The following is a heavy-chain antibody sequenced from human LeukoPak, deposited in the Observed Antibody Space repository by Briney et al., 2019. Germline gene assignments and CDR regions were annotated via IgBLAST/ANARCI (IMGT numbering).Heavy chain of an antibody. J-gene: IGHJ4*02. D-gene: IGHD5-12*01. Sequence: PGESLRISCKGSGYSFSSFWINWVRQMPGKGLEWMGRIDPFDSNTNYSPSFEGHVSISADKSMSTAYLQWTSLKASDTAIYYCARGLYSGYYMSGYWGKGTRVTVSS. CDR1: GYSFSSFW. CDR3: ARGLYSGYYMSGY. CDR2: IDPFDSNT. V-gene: IGHV5-10-1*01.